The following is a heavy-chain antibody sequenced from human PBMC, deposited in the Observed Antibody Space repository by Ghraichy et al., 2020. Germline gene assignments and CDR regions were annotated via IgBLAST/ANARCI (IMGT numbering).Heavy chain of an antibody. J-gene: IGHJ6*02. V-gene: IGHV4-59*01. D-gene: IGHD2-2*01. Sequence: ETLSLTCTVSGDSISNYYWTWIRQPPGKGLEWIGYIFYSGSTSYNPSLKSRVTISVDTSKNQFSLKLTSVTAADTAVYYCAGGYCSSISCQNRYYYYGMDVWGQGTTVTVSS. CDR1: GDSISNYY. CDR3: AGGYCSSISCQNRYYYYGMDV. CDR2: IFYSGST.